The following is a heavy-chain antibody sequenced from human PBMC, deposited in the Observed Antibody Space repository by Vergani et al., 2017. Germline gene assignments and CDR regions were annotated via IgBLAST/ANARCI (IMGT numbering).Heavy chain of an antibody. CDR2: VEDSGYF. V-gene: IGHV4-59*01. J-gene: IGHJ4*02. CDR1: GGSLSGYY. D-gene: IGHD1-14*01. CDR3: ARSIVSRNPPDYFDN. Sequence: QVQLQESGPGLVRPSETLSLTCTVSGGSLSGYYWNWIRQIPGEGLEWIGYVEDSGYFNYNPSLKTRVSMSSDTSNKQFSLMLSSVTVADTAVYYCARSIVSRNPPDYFDNWVQGTLVTVSS.